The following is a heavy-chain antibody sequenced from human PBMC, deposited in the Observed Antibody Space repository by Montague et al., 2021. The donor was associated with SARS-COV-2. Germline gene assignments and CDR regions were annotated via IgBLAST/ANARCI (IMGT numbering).Heavy chain of an antibody. CDR2: ISWNSGSI. V-gene: IGHV3-9*01. Sequence: SLRLSCAASGFTFGDYAMHWVRQAPGKGLEWVSGISWNSGSIAYXDSXKGRFTISRDNAKNSLYLQMNSLRAEDTALYYCAKTGGSGWDYYDSSGYYVNWGQGTLVTVSS. D-gene: IGHD3-22*01. CDR1: GFTFGDYA. J-gene: IGHJ4*02. CDR3: AKTGGSGWDYYDSSGYYVN.